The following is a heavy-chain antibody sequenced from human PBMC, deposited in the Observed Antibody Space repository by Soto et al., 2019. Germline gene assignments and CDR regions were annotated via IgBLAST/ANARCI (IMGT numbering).Heavy chain of an antibody. D-gene: IGHD6-19*01. V-gene: IGHV3-30-3*01. CDR2: ISYDGSNK. Sequence: QVQLVESGGGVVKPGRSLRLSCAASGFTFSSYAMHWVRQAPGKGLEWVAVISYDGSNKYYADSVKGRFTISRDNSKNTLYLQMNSLRAEDTAVYYCARDLHSSGWYGNDYWGQGTLVTVSS. J-gene: IGHJ4*02. CDR3: ARDLHSSGWYGNDY. CDR1: GFTFSSYA.